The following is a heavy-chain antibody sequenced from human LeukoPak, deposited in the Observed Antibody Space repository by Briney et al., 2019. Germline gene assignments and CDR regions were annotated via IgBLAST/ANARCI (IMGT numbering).Heavy chain of an antibody. Sequence: GASVKVSCKASGYTFNSYGISWVRQAPGQGLEWMGWISGYNGNTNYAQKFQDRVTMTTDTSTRTAYMELRSLRSDDTAVCYCAREGYCNSTSCDKPFDCWGQGALVTVSS. CDR2: ISGYNGNT. CDR3: AREGYCNSTSCDKPFDC. V-gene: IGHV1-18*01. J-gene: IGHJ4*02. CDR1: GYTFNSYG. D-gene: IGHD2-2*01.